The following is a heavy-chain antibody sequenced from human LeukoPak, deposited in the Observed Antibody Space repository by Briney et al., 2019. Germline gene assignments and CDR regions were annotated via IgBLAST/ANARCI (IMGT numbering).Heavy chain of an antibody. CDR3: ARAKAGSYYGEFDY. D-gene: IGHD1-26*01. CDR1: GYTFPCYY. V-gene: IGHV1-2*02. J-gene: IGHJ4*02. Sequence: ASAQVSCNASGYTFPCYYMHWVRQAPGQGLKWMGWINPNSGGTNYAQKFQGRVTMTRDTSISTAYMELSRLRSDDTAVYYCARAKAGSYYGEFDYWGQGTLVTVSS. CDR2: INPNSGGT.